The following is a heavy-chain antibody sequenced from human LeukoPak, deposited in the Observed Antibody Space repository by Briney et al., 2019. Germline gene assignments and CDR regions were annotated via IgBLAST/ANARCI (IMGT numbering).Heavy chain of an antibody. V-gene: IGHV3-21*01. CDR3: ARDSAASPSYGDSGPDYYYGMDV. D-gene: IGHD4-17*01. J-gene: IGHJ6*02. CDR1: GFTFSSYS. CDR2: ISSSSSYI. Sequence: GGSLRLSCAASGFTFSSYSMNWVRQAPGKGLEWVSSISSSSSYIYYADSVKGRFTISRDNAKNSLYLQMNSLRAEDTAVYYCARDSAASPSYGDSGPDYYYGMDVWGQGTTVTVSS.